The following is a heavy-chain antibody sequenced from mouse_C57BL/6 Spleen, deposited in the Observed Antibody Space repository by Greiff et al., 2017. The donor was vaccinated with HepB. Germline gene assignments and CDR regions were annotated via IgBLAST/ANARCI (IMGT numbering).Heavy chain of an antibody. CDR1: GYTFTSYW. CDR2: IDPSDSET. Sequence: VQLQQPGAELVRPGSSVKLSCKASGYTFTSYWMHWVKQRPIQGLEWIGNIDPSDSETHYNQKFKDKATLTVDKSSSTAYMQLSSLTSEDSAVYYCARGDWGDYFDYWGQGTTLTVSS. D-gene: IGHD4-1*01. V-gene: IGHV1-52*01. CDR3: ARGDWGDYFDY. J-gene: IGHJ2*01.